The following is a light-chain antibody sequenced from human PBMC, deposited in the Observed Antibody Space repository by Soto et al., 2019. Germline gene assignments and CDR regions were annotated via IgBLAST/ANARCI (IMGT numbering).Light chain of an antibody. CDR1: QSVTNSY. J-gene: IGKJ4*01. Sequence: EIVMTQSPVTLSVSPEEIATLSCRASQSVTNSYLAWYQQKPGQAPRLLIFGASTRAAGIPARFSGSGSGTEFTLTISSLQSEDFAVYYCQQYSNWPLNFGGGTKVEIK. V-gene: IGKV3-15*01. CDR3: QQYSNWPLN. CDR2: GAS.